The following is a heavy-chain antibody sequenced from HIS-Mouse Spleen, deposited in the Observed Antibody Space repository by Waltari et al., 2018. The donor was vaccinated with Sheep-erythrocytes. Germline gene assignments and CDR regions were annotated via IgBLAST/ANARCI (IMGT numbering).Heavy chain of an antibody. CDR2: INHSGST. CDR1: GGSFSGYY. D-gene: IGHD5-12*01. CDR3: ARAAWLRFDY. J-gene: IGHJ4*02. Sequence: QVQLQQWGAGLLKPSETLSLTCAVYGGSFSGYYWSWIRQPPGKGLEGSGEINHSGSTNYTPSRKRRVTRSVDTSKNQFSLKLSSVTAADTAVYYCARAAWLRFDYWGQGTLVTVSS. V-gene: IGHV4-34*01.